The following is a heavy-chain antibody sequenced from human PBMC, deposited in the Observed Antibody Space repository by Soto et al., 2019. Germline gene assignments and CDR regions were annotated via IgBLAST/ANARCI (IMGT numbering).Heavy chain of an antibody. Sequence: GGSLRLSCAASGFTFSSYSMNWVRQAPGKGLEWVSSISSSSSYIYYADSVKGRFTISRDNAKNSLYLQMNSLRAEDTAVYYCARDKSRAVVVPAVYMDVWGKGTTVTVSS. CDR1: GFTFSSYS. V-gene: IGHV3-21*01. CDR2: ISSSSSYI. CDR3: ARDKSRAVVVPAVYMDV. J-gene: IGHJ6*03. D-gene: IGHD2-2*01.